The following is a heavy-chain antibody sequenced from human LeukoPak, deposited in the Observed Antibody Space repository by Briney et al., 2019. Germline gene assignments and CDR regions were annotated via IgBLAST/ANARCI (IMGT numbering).Heavy chain of an antibody. J-gene: IGHJ6*02. CDR3: AKGRVSGSGWYPYYYGMDV. V-gene: IGHV3-30*18. CDR1: GFTFSSYG. Sequence: GGSLRLSCAASGFTFSSYGMHWVRQAPGKGLERVAVISYDGSNKYYADSVKGRFTISRDNSKNTLYLQMNSLRAEDTAVYYCAKGRVSGSGWYPYYYGMDVWGQGTTVTVSS. D-gene: IGHD6-19*01. CDR2: ISYDGSNK.